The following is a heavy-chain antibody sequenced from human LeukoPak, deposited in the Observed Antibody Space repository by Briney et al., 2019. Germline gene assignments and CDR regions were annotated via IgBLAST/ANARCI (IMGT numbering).Heavy chain of an antibody. CDR2: ISAYNGNT. Sequence: ASVKVSCKASGYTFTSYGISWVRQAPGQGLEWMGWISAYNGNTNYAQKLQGRVTMTRDTSISTAYMELSRLRSDDTAVYYCARQKVQLHWAYFDYWGQGTLVTVSS. D-gene: IGHD1-26*01. J-gene: IGHJ4*02. CDR3: ARQKVQLHWAYFDY. V-gene: IGHV1-18*01. CDR1: GYTFTSYG.